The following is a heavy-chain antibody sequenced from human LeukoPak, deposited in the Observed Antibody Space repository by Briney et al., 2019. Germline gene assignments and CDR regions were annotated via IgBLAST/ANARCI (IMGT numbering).Heavy chain of an antibody. V-gene: IGHV4-59*01. CDR2: IYYSGST. CDR3: ARRRPDSGSLDY. D-gene: IGHD1-26*01. Sequence: PSETLSLTCTVSGGSISSYYWSWVRQPPGKGLEWIEYIYYSGSTKYNPSLKRRVTISVDTSKNQFSLKLSSVTAADTTVYYCARRRPDSGSLDYWGQGTLVTVSS. J-gene: IGHJ4*02. CDR1: GGSISSYY.